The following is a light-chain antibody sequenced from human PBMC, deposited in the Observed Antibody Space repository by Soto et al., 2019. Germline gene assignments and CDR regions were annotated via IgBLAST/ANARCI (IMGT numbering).Light chain of an antibody. CDR1: QSVSSN. Sequence: IVMTQSPATLSVSPGERATLSCRASQSVSSNLAWYQQKPGQAPRLLIYGASTRATGIPARFSGSGSGTEFTLTLSSLQSEDFALYYCQQYNNWPPYTFGQGTKLEIK. V-gene: IGKV3-15*01. J-gene: IGKJ2*01. CDR3: QQYNNWPPYT. CDR2: GAS.